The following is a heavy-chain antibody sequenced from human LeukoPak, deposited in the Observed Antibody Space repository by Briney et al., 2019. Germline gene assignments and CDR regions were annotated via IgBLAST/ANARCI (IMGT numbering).Heavy chain of an antibody. V-gene: IGHV4-59*08. CDR3: ARHGGPSGSREGFDY. CDR1: GGSISSYY. D-gene: IGHD1-26*01. Sequence: SETLSLTCTVSGGSISSYYWSWIRQPPGKGLEWIGYIYYSGSTNYNPSLKSRVTISVDTSKNQFSLKLSSVTAADTAVYYCARHGGPSGSREGFDYWGQGTLVTVSS. J-gene: IGHJ4*02. CDR2: IYYSGST.